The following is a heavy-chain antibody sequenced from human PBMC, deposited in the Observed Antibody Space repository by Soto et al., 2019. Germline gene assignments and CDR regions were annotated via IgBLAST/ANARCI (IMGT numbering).Heavy chain of an antibody. J-gene: IGHJ6*02. V-gene: IGHV4-39*01. CDR2: IYYSGST. CDR1: GGSISSSSYY. Sequence: SETLSLTCTVSGGSISSSSYYWGWIRQPPGKGLEWIGSIYYSGSTYYNPSLKSRVTISVDTSKNQFSLKLSSVTAADTAVYYCARNHYDILTGLNYYYGMDVWGQGTTVTVS. D-gene: IGHD3-9*01. CDR3: ARNHYDILTGLNYYYGMDV.